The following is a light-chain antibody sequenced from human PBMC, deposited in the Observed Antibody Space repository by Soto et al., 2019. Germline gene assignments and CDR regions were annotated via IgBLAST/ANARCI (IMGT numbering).Light chain of an antibody. CDR1: QSISTS. Sequence: DIQMTQSPSSLSASVGDRVTITCRASQSISTSLNWYQQKPGKAPHLLIYDASSLESGVPSRFSGSGSGTEFTLTISSLQPDDFTTFYCQQYKDYTWTFGQGTKVEV. CDR3: QQYKDYTWT. J-gene: IGKJ1*01. CDR2: DAS. V-gene: IGKV1-5*01.